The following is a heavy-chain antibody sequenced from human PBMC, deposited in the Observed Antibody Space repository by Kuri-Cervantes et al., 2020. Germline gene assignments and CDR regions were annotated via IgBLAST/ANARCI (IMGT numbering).Heavy chain of an antibody. Sequence: SETLSLTCTVSGGSISSAYWNWIRQPAGKGLEWIGRIYTSGSTNYNPSLKSRVTISVDKSKNQFSLKLSSVTAADTAVYYCARGPTAIGSSGYSDYWGQGTLVTVSS. J-gene: IGHJ4*02. CDR2: IYTSGST. V-gene: IGHV4-4*07. CDR1: GGSISSAY. D-gene: IGHD3-22*01. CDR3: ARGPTAIGSSGYSDY.